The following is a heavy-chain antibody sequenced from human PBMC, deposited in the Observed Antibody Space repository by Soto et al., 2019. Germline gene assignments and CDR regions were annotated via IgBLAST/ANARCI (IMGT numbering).Heavy chain of an antibody. D-gene: IGHD3-10*01. CDR2: IYYSGST. Sequence: QVQLQESGPGLVKPSQTLSLTCTVSGGSISSGDYYWSWIRQPPGKGLEWIGYIYYSGSTYYNPSLKSAVTISVDTSKNQFSLKLSTVTAAYTFVYYRASLDFGERAFDIWGQGTMVTVSS. J-gene: IGHJ3*02. CDR3: ASLDFGERAFDI. CDR1: GGSISSGDYY. V-gene: IGHV4-30-4*01.